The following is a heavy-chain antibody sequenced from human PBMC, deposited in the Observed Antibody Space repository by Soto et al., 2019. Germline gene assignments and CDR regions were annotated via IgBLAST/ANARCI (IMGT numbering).Heavy chain of an antibody. Sequence: PSETLSLTCTVSGGSISSYYWSWIRQPPGKGLEWIGYIYYSGSTNYNPSLKSRVTISVDTSKNQFSLKLSSVTAADTAVYYCERDRPHFYYDSSGYLDYGGQGTLVTVSS. CDR3: ERDRPHFYYDSSGYLDY. D-gene: IGHD3-22*01. CDR2: IYYSGST. CDR1: GGSISSYY. V-gene: IGHV4-59*01. J-gene: IGHJ4*02.